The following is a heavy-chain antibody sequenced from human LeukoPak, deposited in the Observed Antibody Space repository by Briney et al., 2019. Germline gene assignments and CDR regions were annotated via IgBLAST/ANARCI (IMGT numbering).Heavy chain of an antibody. Sequence: GGSLRLSCTTSGFTFGDYAMSWFRQAPGKGLEWVGFIRSKAYGGTTKNAASVKGRFTISRDDSRSIAYLQMNSLKTEDTAVYYCTRRYNYDSSGYYYVRDAFDIWGQGTMVTVSS. CDR2: IRSKAYGGTT. CDR1: GFTFGDYA. D-gene: IGHD3-22*01. V-gene: IGHV3-49*03. J-gene: IGHJ3*02. CDR3: TRRYNYDSSGYYYVRDAFDI.